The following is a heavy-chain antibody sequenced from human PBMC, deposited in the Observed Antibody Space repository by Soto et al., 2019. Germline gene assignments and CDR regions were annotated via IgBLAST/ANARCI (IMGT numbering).Heavy chain of an antibody. CDR2: ISSTSSTI. V-gene: IGHV3-48*01. J-gene: IGHJ4*02. Sequence: PGGSLRLSCAASGFTFRRYSMKWVRQAPGKGLECVSYISSTSSTIYYADSVKGRFTISRDNAKNSLFLQMNSLRADDTEIYYCASSSDYGEYYFDYWGQGALVTVSS. CDR3: ASSSDYGEYYFDY. CDR1: GFTFRRYS. D-gene: IGHD4-17*01.